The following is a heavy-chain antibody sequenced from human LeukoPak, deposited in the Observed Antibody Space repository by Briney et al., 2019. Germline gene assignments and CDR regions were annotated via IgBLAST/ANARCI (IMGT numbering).Heavy chain of an antibody. CDR2: ISYDGSNK. J-gene: IGHJ6*02. D-gene: IGHD4-11*01. CDR1: GFTFSSYA. V-gene: IGHV3-30-3*01. CDR3: ARDGPTTYYYYYGMDV. Sequence: PGGSLRLSCAASGFTFSSYAMHWVRQAPGKGLEWVAVISYDGSNKYYADSVKGRFTIYRDSSKNTLYLQMNSLRAEDTTVYYCARDGPTTYYYYYGMDVWGQGTTVTVSS.